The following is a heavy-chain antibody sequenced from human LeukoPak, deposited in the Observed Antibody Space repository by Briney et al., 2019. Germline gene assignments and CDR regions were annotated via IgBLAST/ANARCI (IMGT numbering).Heavy chain of an antibody. D-gene: IGHD1-26*01. CDR1: GGSISSSSYY. J-gene: IGHJ4*02. CDR3: ARRSSGSPFDY. V-gene: IGHV4-39*01. CDR2: IYYSGST. Sequence: KPSETLSLTCTVSGGSISSSSYYWGWIRQPPGKGLEWIGSIYYSGSTYYNPSLKSRVTISVDTPKNQFSLKLSSVTAADTAVYYCARRSSGSPFDYWGQGTLVTVSS.